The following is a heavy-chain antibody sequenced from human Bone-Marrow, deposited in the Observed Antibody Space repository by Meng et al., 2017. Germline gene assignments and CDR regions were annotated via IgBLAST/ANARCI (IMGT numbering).Heavy chain of an antibody. D-gene: IGHD3-10*01. J-gene: IGHJ5*02. CDR3: ARGNPLWFGELSHWFDP. CDR1: GFTFSSYG. Sequence: GESLKISCAASGFTFSSYGMHWVRQAPGKGLEWVAVIWYDGSNKYYADSVKGRFTISRDNSKNTLYLQMNSLRAEDTAVYYCARGNPLWFGELSHWFDPGAREPWSPSPQ. V-gene: IGHV3-33*01. CDR2: IWYDGSNK.